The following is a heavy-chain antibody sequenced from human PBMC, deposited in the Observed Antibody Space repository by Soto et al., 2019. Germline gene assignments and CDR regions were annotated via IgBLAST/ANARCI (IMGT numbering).Heavy chain of an antibody. Sequence: QVQLQESGPGLVKPSETLSLTCTVSGGSISSYYWSWIRQPAGKGLEWIGRIYTSGSTNYNPSLKGRVTMSVDTSKNQFSLKLSSVTAADTAVYYCARGGSKSIAARPFPPQPFDYWGQGTLVTVSS. V-gene: IGHV4-4*07. J-gene: IGHJ4*02. CDR1: GGSISSYY. D-gene: IGHD6-6*01. CDR3: ARGGSKSIAARPFPPQPFDY. CDR2: IYTSGST.